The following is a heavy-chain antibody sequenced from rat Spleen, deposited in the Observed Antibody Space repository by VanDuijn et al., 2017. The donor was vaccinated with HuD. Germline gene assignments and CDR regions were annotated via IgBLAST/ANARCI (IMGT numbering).Heavy chain of an antibody. J-gene: IGHJ2*01. CDR2: ISTSVSRT. Sequence: EVQLVESGGGLVQPGRSLKLSCAASGFTFSNYYMAWVRQAPKKGLEWVATISTSVSRTYYPDSVKGRFTISRDNAKSSLYLQMNSLKSEDTATYYLASSYTPDYFDYWGQGVMVTVSS. V-gene: IGHV5-25*01. CDR1: GFTFSNYY. D-gene: IGHD1-6*01. CDR3: ASSYTPDYFDY.